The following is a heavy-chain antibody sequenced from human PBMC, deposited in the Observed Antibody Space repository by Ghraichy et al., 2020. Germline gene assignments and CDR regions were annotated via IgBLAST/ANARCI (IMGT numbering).Heavy chain of an antibody. V-gene: IGHV3-23*01. CDR2: ISGSGDNT. J-gene: IGHJ4*02. Sequence: GGSLRLSCAASGFTLSSHAMTWVRQAPGKGLEWVSTISGSGDNTFYADSVKGRFTISRDNPMNTLNLQMNSLRVEDTAVYYCVRGDGGWYGLVDYWGQGTLVTVSS. CDR3: VRGDGGWYGLVDY. D-gene: IGHD2-15*01. CDR1: GFTLSSHA.